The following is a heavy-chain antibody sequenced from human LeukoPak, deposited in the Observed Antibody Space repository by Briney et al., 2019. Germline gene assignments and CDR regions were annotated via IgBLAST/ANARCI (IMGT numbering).Heavy chain of an antibody. CDR1: GGSFSGYY. CDR3: ARVRSNIVVVPAAKVDV. V-gene: IGHV4-34*01. D-gene: IGHD2-2*01. CDR2: INHSGST. J-gene: IGHJ6*02. Sequence: PSETLSLTCAVYGGSFSGYYWSWIRQPPGKGLEWIGEINHSGSTNYNPSLKSRVTISVDTSKNQFSLKLSSVTAADTAVYYCARVRSNIVVVPAAKVDVWGQGTTVTVSS.